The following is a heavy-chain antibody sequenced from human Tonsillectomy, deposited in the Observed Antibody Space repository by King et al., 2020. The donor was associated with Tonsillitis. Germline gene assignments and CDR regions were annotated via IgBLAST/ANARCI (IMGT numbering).Heavy chain of an antibody. CDR2: IGTAGDT. CDR3: ARETDRRYCTSSSCWGYMDV. D-gene: IGHD2-2*01. J-gene: IGHJ6*03. Sequence: VQLVESGGGLVQPGGSLRLSCAASGFTFSRYDMHWVRQATGKGLEWVSAIGTAGDTYYPGSVKGRFTISREDAKNSLYLQMNSLRAEETAVYYCARETDRRYCTSSSCWGYMDVWGKGTTVTVSS. V-gene: IGHV3-13*01. CDR1: GFTFSRYD.